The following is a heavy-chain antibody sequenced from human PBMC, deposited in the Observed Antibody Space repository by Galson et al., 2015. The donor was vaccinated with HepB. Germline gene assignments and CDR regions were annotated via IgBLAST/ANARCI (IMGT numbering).Heavy chain of an antibody. Sequence: SLRLSCAASGFTFSSYAMSWVRQAPGKGLEWVSAISGSGGSTYYADSVKGRFTISRDNSKNTLYLQMNSLRAEDTAVYYCARDIVVVPAAILHDAFDIWGQGTMVTVSS. V-gene: IGHV3-23*01. CDR2: ISGSGGST. CDR3: ARDIVVVPAAILHDAFDI. CDR1: GFTFSSYA. D-gene: IGHD2-2*02. J-gene: IGHJ3*02.